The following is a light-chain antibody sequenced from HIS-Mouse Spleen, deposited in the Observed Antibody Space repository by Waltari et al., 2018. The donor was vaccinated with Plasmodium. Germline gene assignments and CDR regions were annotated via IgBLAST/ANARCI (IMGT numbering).Light chain of an antibody. Sequence: SYELTQPSSVSVSPGQTALITCPGDVLPTKNYARWFQQKPGQAPVLVIYKDSELPSGIPERFSSSSSGTTVTLTISGAQVEDEADYYCYSAADNNLVFGGGTKLTVL. CDR1: VLPTKNY. J-gene: IGLJ3*02. CDR3: YSAADNNLV. V-gene: IGLV3-27*01. CDR2: KDS.